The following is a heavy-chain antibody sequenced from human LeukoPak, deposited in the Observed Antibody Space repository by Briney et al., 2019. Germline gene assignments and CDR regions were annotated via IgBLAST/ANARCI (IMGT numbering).Heavy chain of an antibody. V-gene: IGHV4-34*01. CDR2: INHSGST. CDR1: GGSFSGDY. CDR3: ARAKGYSSSWYFDY. J-gene: IGHJ4*02. D-gene: IGHD6-13*01. Sequence: SETLSLTCAVYGGSFSGDYWSWIRQPPGKGLEWIGEINHSGSTNYNPSLKSRVTISVDTSKNQFSLKLSSVTAADTAVYYCARAKGYSSSWYFDYWGQGTLVTVSS.